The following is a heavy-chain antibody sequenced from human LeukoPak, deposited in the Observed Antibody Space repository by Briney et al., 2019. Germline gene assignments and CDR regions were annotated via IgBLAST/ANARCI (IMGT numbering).Heavy chain of an antibody. J-gene: IGHJ4*02. CDR3: AKDLDLDSSRHLDY. D-gene: IGHD6-13*01. CDR2: ISYDGSNK. CDR1: GFTFSSYG. V-gene: IGHV3-30*18. Sequence: GGSLRLSCAASGFTFSSYGMHWVRQAPGKGLEWVAVISYDGSNKYYADSVKGRFTISRDNSKNTLYLQMNSLRAEDTAVYYCAKDLDLDSSRHLDYWGQGTLVTVSS.